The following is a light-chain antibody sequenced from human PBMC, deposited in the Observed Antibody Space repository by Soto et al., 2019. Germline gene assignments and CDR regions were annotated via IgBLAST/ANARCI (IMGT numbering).Light chain of an antibody. Sequence: QSALTHPASVSASPGQSITISCTGTSSDVGGYNYVSWYQQHPGKAPKFMIYDVSNRPSGVSNRFSGSKSGNTASLTISGLQAEDEADYYCCSYTTSNTRQIVFGTGTKVTVL. CDR3: CSYTTSNTRQIV. CDR2: DVS. V-gene: IGLV2-14*01. CDR1: SSDVGGYNY. J-gene: IGLJ1*01.